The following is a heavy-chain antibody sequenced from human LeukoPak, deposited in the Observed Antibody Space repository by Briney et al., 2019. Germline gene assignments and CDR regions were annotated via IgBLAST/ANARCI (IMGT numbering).Heavy chain of an antibody. CDR3: AKVSGGSGSYYNVGLYYYYYGMDV. D-gene: IGHD3-10*01. CDR2: ISGSGGST. Sequence: GGSLRLSCAASGFTFSSYAMSWGRQAPGKGLEWVSAISGSGGSTYYADSVKGRFTISRDNSKNTLYLQMNSLRAEDTAVYYCAKVSGGSGSYYNVGLYYYYYGMDVWGQGTTVTVSS. V-gene: IGHV3-23*01. CDR1: GFTFSSYA. J-gene: IGHJ6*02.